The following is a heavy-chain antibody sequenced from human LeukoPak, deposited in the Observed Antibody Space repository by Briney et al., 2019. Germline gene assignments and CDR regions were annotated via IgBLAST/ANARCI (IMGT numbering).Heavy chain of an antibody. CDR3: ARGTPYVYDYSNYDYYYYMDV. Sequence: GRSLRLSCAASGFTFSSYGMHWVRQAPGKGLEWVAVIWYDGSNKYYADSVKGRFTISRDNSKNTLYLQMNSLRAEDTAVYYCARGTPYVYDYSNYDYYYYMDVWGKGTTVTVSS. V-gene: IGHV3-33*01. J-gene: IGHJ6*03. CDR2: IWYDGSNK. D-gene: IGHD4-11*01. CDR1: GFTFSSYG.